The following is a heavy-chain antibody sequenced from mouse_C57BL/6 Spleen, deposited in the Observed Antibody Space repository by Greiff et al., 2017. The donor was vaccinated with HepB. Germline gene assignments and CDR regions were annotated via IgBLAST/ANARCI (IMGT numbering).Heavy chain of an antibody. V-gene: IGHV1-59*01. CDR1: GYTFTSYW. CDR2: IDPSDSYT. J-gene: IGHJ3*01. D-gene: IGHD1-1*01. Sequence: QVQLQQPGAELVRPGTSVKLSCKASGYTFTSYWMHWVKQRPGQGLEWIGVIDPSDSYTNYNQKFKGKATLTVDTSSSTAYMQLSSLTSEDSAVYYCARNGYGSTWFAYWGQGTLVTVSA. CDR3: ARNGYGSTWFAY.